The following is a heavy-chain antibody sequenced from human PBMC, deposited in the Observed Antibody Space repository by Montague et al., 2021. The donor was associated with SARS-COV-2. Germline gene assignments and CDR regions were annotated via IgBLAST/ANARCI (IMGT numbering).Heavy chain of an antibody. CDR2: ISGGNT. CDR3: ARVWRGTDGSRDY. V-gene: IGHV3-23*01. J-gene: IGHJ4*02. CDR1: GFTFSNYP. D-gene: IGHD5-24*01. Sequence: SLRLSCAASGFTFSNYPMTWVRQAPGKGLEWVSGISGGNTYYADSVTGRFTISRDNSKNTLYLQMNSLRAEDTAVYYCARVWRGTDGSRDYWGQGTLVIVSS.